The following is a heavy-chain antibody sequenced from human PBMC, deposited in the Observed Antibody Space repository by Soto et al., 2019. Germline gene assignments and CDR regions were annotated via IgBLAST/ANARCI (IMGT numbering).Heavy chain of an antibody. CDR3: AGTLENCSGGSCYYGLYYYYGMDV. J-gene: IGHJ6*02. CDR1: GFTVSSNY. V-gene: IGHV3-53*01. D-gene: IGHD2-15*01. CDR2: IYSGGST. Sequence: GGSLRLSCAASGFTVSSNYMSWVRQAPGKGPEWVSVIYSGGSTYYADSVKGRFTISRDNSKNTLYLQMNSLRAEDTAVYYCAGTLENCSGGSCYYGLYYYYGMDVWGQGTTVTVSS.